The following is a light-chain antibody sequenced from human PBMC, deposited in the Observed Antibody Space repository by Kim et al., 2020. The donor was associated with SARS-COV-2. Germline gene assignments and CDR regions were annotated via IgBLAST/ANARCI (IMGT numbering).Light chain of an antibody. V-gene: IGKV3-20*01. CDR2: GTS. Sequence: EIVLTQSPGTLSLSPGERATLSCRASQSVTSNNLAWFQQKPGQAPGLLIYGTSSRATGIPDRFSGSGSGTDFTLTISRLEPEDFAVYYCKQYDNSPYTFGQGTKLE. J-gene: IGKJ2*01. CDR3: KQYDNSPYT. CDR1: QSVTSNN.